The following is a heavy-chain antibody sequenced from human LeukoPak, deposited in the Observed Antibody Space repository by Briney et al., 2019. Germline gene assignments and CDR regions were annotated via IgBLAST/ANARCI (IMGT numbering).Heavy chain of an antibody. CDR3: ASGTVASMDI. D-gene: IGHD5-12*01. CDR2: IIPIFATT. Sequence: ASVTVSFKASAGTFHSYTINWVRQAPGQGLEWMGGIIPIFATTNYAQKFQGRVTITADESTSTAYMELSSLSSEDTAVYYCASGTVASMDIWGQGTMVTVSS. J-gene: IGHJ3*02. CDR1: AGTFHSYT. V-gene: IGHV1-69*13.